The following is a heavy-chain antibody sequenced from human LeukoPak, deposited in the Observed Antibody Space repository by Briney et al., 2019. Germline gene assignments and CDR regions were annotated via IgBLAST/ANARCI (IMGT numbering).Heavy chain of an antibody. CDR1: GYIFTHYW. J-gene: IGHJ4*02. V-gene: IGHV5-51*01. CDR3: ARYDSSGYIDY. Sequence: GESLKISCQASGYIFTHYWIGWARHMPGKGLEWMGAIFPADSDTRYSPSFQGQVTISADRSVSTAYLQWSSLKASDTAMYYCARYDSSGYIDYWGQGTLVNVSS. CDR2: IFPADSDT. D-gene: IGHD3-22*01.